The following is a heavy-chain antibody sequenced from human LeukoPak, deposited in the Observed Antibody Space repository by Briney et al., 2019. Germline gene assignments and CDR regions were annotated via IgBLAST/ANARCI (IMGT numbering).Heavy chain of an antibody. Sequence: ASVTVSCKASGYTFTSYDINWVRQATGQGLEWMGWMNPNSGNTGYAQKFQGRVTMTRNTSISTAYMELSSLRSEDTAVYYCARGVRGYAVIQLWARSYYMDVWGKGTTVTISS. CDR2: MNPNSGNT. CDR3: ARGVRGYAVIQLWARSYYMDV. V-gene: IGHV1-8*01. D-gene: IGHD5-18*01. J-gene: IGHJ6*03. CDR1: GYTFTSYD.